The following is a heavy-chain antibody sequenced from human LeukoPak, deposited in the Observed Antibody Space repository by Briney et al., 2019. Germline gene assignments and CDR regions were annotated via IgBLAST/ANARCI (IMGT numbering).Heavy chain of an antibody. CDR3: ARNPDYFFYSSCSPIYF. Sequence: EASVKVSCKASGYTFTSYYMHWVRQAPGQGLEWMGIINPSGGSTSYAQKFQGRVTMTRDTSTSTVYMELSSLRSEDTAVYYCARNPDYFFYSSCSPIYFWGQGTLVTLSS. V-gene: IGHV1-46*01. CDR2: INPSGGST. J-gene: IGHJ4*02. CDR1: GYTFTSYY. D-gene: IGHD3-22*01.